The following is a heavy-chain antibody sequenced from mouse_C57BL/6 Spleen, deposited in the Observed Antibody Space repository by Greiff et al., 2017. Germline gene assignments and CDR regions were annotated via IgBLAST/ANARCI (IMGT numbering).Heavy chain of an antibody. CDR2: ISSGGDYI. CDR3: TREGPHYYARDY. V-gene: IGHV5-9-1*02. J-gene: IGHJ4*01. CDR1: GFTFSSYA. Sequence: EVKLVESGEGLVKPGGSLKLSCAASGFTFSSYAMSWVRQTPEKRLEWVAYISSGGDYIYYADTVKGRFPISRENARNTLYLQMSSLKSEDTAMYYCTREGPHYYARDYWGQGTSVTVSS.